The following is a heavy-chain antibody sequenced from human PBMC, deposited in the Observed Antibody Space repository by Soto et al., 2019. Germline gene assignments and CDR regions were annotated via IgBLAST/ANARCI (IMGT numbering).Heavy chain of an antibody. CDR2: ISSSSSYI. D-gene: IGHD2-15*01. V-gene: IGHV3-21*01. CDR1: GFTFSSYS. CDR3: ARDPIYCSGGSCYSRDPWFDP. J-gene: IGHJ5*02. Sequence: GGSLRLSCAASGFTFSSYSMNWVRQAPGKGPEWVSPISSSSSYIYYADSVKGRFTISRDNAKNTLYLQMNSLRAEDTAVYYCARDPIYCSGGSCYSRDPWFDPWGQGTLVTVSS.